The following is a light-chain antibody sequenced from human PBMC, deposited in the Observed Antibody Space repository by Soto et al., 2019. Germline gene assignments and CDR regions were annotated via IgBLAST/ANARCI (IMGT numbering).Light chain of an antibody. V-gene: IGKV3-15*01. CDR3: QQYNSWVT. J-gene: IGKJ4*01. Sequence: EIVLTQSPVTLSVSPGERATLSCRASQSISTTLVWYQQKPGQPPRLLIYGASTRATGVPARFSGSGSGTGFTLTISSLQSEDFAVYYCQQYNSWVTFGRGTKVDIK. CDR2: GAS. CDR1: QSISTT.